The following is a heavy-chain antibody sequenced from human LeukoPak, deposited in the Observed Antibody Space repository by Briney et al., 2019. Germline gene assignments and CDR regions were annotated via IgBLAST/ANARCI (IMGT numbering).Heavy chain of an antibody. CDR3: ARDGINWADY. V-gene: IGHV3-48*01. D-gene: IGHD3-16*01. Sequence: TGGSLRLPCAASGFSFDVFAMNWVRQTPGNGLEWVSYNSRTSSVILYSESVKGRFTVSRDNAKNSLYLEMNSLRVDDSALYYCARDGINWADYWGQGTLVTVSS. CDR1: GFSFDVFA. J-gene: IGHJ4*02. CDR2: NSRTSSVI.